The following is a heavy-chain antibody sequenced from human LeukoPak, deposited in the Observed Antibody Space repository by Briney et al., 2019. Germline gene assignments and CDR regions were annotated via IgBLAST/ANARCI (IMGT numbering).Heavy chain of an antibody. J-gene: IGHJ5*02. Sequence: SETLSLTCTVSGGSMNDYYWSWIRQPPGKGLEWIGYMCYSGSTNYNPSLKSRLSISIDTSKNQFSLRLSSVTAADTAVYYCARDRYCIGGICYSGRFDPWGRGTLVTVSS. V-gene: IGHV4-59*01. CDR2: MCYSGST. CDR1: GGSMNDYY. CDR3: ARDRYCIGGICYSGRFDP. D-gene: IGHD2-15*01.